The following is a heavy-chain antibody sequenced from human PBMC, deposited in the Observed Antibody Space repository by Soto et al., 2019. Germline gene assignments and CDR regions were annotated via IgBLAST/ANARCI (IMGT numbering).Heavy chain of an antibody. CDR3: ARDWIYCTGTSCHQGAFDV. D-gene: IGHD2-8*02. CDR2: INANTGGT. CDR1: GYTFTDSY. V-gene: IGHV1-2*02. Sequence: ASVKVCCKASGYTFTDSYIHWVRQAPGQGLEWMGWINANTGGTKYAQKFQGRVTMTRDTSITSAYLELSSLRSDDRAVYYCARDWIYCTGTSCHQGAFDVWGQGTMVTVSS. J-gene: IGHJ3*01.